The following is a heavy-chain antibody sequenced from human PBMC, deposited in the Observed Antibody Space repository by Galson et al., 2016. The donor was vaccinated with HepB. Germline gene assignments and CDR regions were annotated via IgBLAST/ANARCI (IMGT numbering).Heavy chain of an antibody. D-gene: IGHD6-6*01. Sequence: LRLSCAASGFTFSSYSMNWVRQVPGKGLEWVSSITSSSSHVYYADSVKGRFTMSRDNAENSLYLQMNSLRAEDTAIYYCARVYSSSSPTFFYGLEVWGQGTTVTVSS. CDR2: ITSSSSHV. CDR1: GFTFSSYS. J-gene: IGHJ6*02. CDR3: ARVYSSSSPTFFYGLEV. V-gene: IGHV3-21*01.